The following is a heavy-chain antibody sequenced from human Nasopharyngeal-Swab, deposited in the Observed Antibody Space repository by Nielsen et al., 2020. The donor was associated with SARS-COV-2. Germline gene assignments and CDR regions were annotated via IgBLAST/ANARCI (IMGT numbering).Heavy chain of an antibody. Sequence: WIRQPPGKGLEWVSYISSGSSTIYYADSVKGRFTISRDNAKNSLYLQMNSLRAEDTAVYYCASTDIVATFDYWGQGTLVTVSS. D-gene: IGHD5-12*01. CDR2: ISSGSSTI. V-gene: IGHV3-48*04. J-gene: IGHJ4*02. CDR3: ASTDIVATFDY.